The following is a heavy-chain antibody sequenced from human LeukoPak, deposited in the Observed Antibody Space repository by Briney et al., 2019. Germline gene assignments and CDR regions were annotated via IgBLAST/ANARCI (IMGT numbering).Heavy chain of an antibody. CDR3: AKAKSLNHLTGSDY. CDR1: GFTFSSYA. D-gene: IGHD7-27*01. V-gene: IGHV3-30-3*01. Sequence: GRSLRLSCAASGFTFSSYAMHWVRQAPGKGLEWVAVISYDGSNKYYADSVKGRFTISRDNSKNTLYLQMNSLRAEDTAVYYCAKAKSLNHLTGSDYWGQGTLVTVSS. J-gene: IGHJ4*02. CDR2: ISYDGSNK.